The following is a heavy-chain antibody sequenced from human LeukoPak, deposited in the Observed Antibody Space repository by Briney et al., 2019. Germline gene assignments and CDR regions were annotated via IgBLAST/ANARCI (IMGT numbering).Heavy chain of an antibody. Sequence: PGGSLRLFCAASGFTFSSYALHWVRQPPGKGLEYVSAISSNGVSTYYANSVKGRFTISRDNSKNTLYLQMGSLRAEDMAVYYCAREGAAASVDYWGQGALVTVSS. CDR3: AREGAAASVDY. CDR1: GFTFSSYA. CDR2: ISSNGVST. J-gene: IGHJ4*02. V-gene: IGHV3-64*01. D-gene: IGHD6-13*01.